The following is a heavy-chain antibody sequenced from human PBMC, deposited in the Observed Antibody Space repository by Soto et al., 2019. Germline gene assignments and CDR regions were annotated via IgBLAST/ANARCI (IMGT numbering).Heavy chain of an antibody. D-gene: IGHD1-1*01. CDR3: ARGIRGTQPLKTLLVY. CDR2: IWYDGSNK. J-gene: IGHJ4*02. Sequence: QVQLVESGGGVVQPGRSLRLSCAASGFTFSSYGMHWVRQAPGKGLAWVAVIWYDGSNKYYADSVKGRFTISRDNSKNTRYLQLYSLRAEDMAVYYCARGIRGTQPLKTLLVYWGQGTLVTVSS. CDR1: GFTFSSYG. V-gene: IGHV3-33*01.